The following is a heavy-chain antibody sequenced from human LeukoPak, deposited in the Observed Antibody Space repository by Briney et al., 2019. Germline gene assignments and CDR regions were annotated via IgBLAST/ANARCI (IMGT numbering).Heavy chain of an antibody. J-gene: IGHJ5*02. D-gene: IGHD4-17*01. CDR2: IKQDGNEK. V-gene: IGHV3-7*01. CDR1: GFTFTSYW. CDR3: ARENYGDYDFPDWFDP. Sequence: PGGSLRLSCAASGFTFTSYWMTWVRQAPGKGLEWVANIKQDGNEKYYVDSVKGRFTISRDNAKNSLYLQMNSLRAEDTAVYYCARENYGDYDFPDWFDPWGQGTLVTVSS.